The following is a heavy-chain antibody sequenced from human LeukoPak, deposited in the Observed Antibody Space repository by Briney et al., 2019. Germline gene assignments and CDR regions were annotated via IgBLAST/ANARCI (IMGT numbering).Heavy chain of an antibody. CDR3: AGVDYYYFDY. CDR2: INHSGST. V-gene: IGHV4-39*07. Sequence: SETLSLTCTVSGGSISSSSYYWGWIRQPPGKGLEWIGEINHSGSTNYNPSLKSRVTISVDTSKNQFSLKLSSVTAADTAVYYCAGVDYYYFDYWGQGTLVTVSS. J-gene: IGHJ4*02. D-gene: IGHD3-10*01. CDR1: GGSISSSSYY.